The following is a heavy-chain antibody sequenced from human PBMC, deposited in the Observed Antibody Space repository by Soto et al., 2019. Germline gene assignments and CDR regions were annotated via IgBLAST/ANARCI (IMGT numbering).Heavy chain of an antibody. Sequence: QVQLVQSGAEVKKPGASVKVSCKASGYTFTSYGISWVRQAPGQGLEWMGWISAYNGNTNYAQKLQGRVTMNTDTSPSTAYMELRSLRSDDTAVYYCARDVYGSGSYYWFDPWGQGTLVTVSS. CDR1: GYTFTSYG. CDR3: ARDVYGSGSYYWFDP. V-gene: IGHV1-18*01. J-gene: IGHJ5*02. D-gene: IGHD3-10*01. CDR2: ISAYNGNT.